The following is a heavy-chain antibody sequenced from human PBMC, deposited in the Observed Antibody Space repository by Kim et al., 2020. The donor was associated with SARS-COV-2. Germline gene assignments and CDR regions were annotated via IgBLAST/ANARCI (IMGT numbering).Heavy chain of an antibody. V-gene: IGHV3-74*01. CDR3: ARALAVAGTGGYY. D-gene: IGHD6-19*01. J-gene: IGHJ4*02. Sequence: YADSVKGRFTISRDNAKYTVYLQMNGMRAEDTAVDYCARALAVAGTGGYYGGQGTLVTVSS.